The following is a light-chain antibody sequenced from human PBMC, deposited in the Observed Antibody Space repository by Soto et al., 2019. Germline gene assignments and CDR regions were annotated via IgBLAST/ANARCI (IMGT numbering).Light chain of an antibody. Sequence: QSALTQPASVSGSPGQSVTISCTGTSSDVGGYNYVSWYQQLPGEAPKLIIYGVTDRPSGVSNRFSGSKSGNTASLTVSGIQAEDEGDYYCSSYTATRTYVFGTGAKLTVL. J-gene: IGLJ1*01. CDR2: GVT. V-gene: IGLV2-14*01. CDR1: SSDVGGYNY. CDR3: SSYTATRTYV.